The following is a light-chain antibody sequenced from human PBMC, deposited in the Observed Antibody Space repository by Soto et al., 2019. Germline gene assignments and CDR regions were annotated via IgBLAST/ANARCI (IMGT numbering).Light chain of an antibody. V-gene: IGLV2-14*03. CDR2: DVT. J-gene: IGLJ2*01. CDR3: SSFRRGSTRVV. CDR1: SSDVGGYNY. Sequence: QSVLSQPASVSGSPGQSITISCTGTSSDVGGYNYVSWYQQHPGKAPKVIIYDVTKRPSGISTRFSGSKSGNTASLTISGLQVEDEADYYCSSFRRGSTRVVFGGGTKLTVL.